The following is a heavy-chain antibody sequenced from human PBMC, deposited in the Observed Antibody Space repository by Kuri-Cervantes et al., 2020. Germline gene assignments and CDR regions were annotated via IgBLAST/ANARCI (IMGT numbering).Heavy chain of an antibody. CDR1: GGSVSSGSYY. V-gene: IGHV4-61*01. CDR2: IYYSGST. Sequence: SETLSLTCTVSGGSVSSGSYYWSWIRQPPGKGLEWIGYIYYSGSTNYNPSLKSRVTISVDTSKNQFPLKLSSVTAADTAVYYCARGGPDQYDAFDIWGQGTMVTVSS. J-gene: IGHJ3*02. CDR3: ARGGPDQYDAFDI.